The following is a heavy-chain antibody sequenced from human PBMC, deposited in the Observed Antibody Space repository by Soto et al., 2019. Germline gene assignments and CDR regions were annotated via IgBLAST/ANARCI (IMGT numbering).Heavy chain of an antibody. CDR1: GYTFTNYW. V-gene: IGHV5-51*01. Sequence: PGESLKISCKGSGYTFTNYWIGWVRQMPGKGLEWMGIIYPGDSDTKYNPSFQGQVTISADKSITTTYLQWSSLKASDTTIYYCAASIFYYGMDVWGQGTTVTVSS. CDR3: AASIFYYGMDV. J-gene: IGHJ6*02. CDR2: IYPGDSDT.